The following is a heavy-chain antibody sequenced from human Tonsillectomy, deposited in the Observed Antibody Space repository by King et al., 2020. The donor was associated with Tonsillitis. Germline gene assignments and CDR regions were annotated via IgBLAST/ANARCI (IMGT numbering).Heavy chain of an antibody. Sequence: QLVQSGAEVKKPGASVKVSCKASGYSFITYGISWVRQAPGQGLEWMGWISPYRDNTHYAQKVHNRVIMTTDTSTSQAYLGLRSLRSDDTAVYYCARDGGGYTDFDYWGQGTLVTVSS. D-gene: IGHD5-12*01. V-gene: IGHV1-18*01. CDR2: ISPYRDNT. J-gene: IGHJ4*02. CDR1: GYSFITYG. CDR3: ARDGGGYTDFDY.